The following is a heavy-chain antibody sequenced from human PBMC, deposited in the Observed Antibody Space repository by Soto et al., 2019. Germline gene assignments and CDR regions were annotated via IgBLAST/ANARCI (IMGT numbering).Heavy chain of an antibody. CDR2: ISPILGIA. V-gene: IGHV1-69*02. D-gene: IGHD5-18*01. J-gene: IGHJ6*02. CDR3: ASPVDTAMATGSYYYGMDV. Sequence: QVQLVQSGAEVKKPGSSVKVSCKASGGTFSSYTISWVRQAPGQGLEWMGRISPILGIANYAQKFQGRVTITADKSTSTAYMELSSLRSEDTAVYYCASPVDTAMATGSYYYGMDVWGQGTTVTVSS. CDR1: GGTFSSYT.